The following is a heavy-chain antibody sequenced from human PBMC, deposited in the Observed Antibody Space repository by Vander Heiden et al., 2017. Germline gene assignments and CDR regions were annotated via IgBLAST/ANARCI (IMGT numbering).Heavy chain of an antibody. D-gene: IGHD6-19*01. Sequence: QVQLVQSGAEVKKPGSSVKVSCQASGGTFSSYAISWLRQAPGQGLEWMGGIIPIFGTANYAQKFQGRVTITADESTSTAYMELSSLRSEDTAVYYCAREFGYSSGWYNWFDPWGQGTLVTVSS. CDR1: GGTFSSYA. V-gene: IGHV1-69*01. CDR3: AREFGYSSGWYNWFDP. J-gene: IGHJ5*02. CDR2: IIPIFGTA.